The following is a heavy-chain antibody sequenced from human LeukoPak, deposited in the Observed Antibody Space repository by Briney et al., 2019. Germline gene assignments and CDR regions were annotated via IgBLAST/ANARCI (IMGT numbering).Heavy chain of an antibody. Sequence: GGSLRLSCAASGFIFSSYSINWVRQAPGKGLEWVSHISSSSSSIYYADSVKGRFSISRDNAKNSLYLQMNSLRDEDTAVYYCARSGYGSRWYFFDHWGQGTLVTVSS. D-gene: IGHD6-13*01. J-gene: IGHJ4*02. CDR1: GFIFSSYS. CDR2: ISSSSSSI. CDR3: ARSGYGSRWYFFDH. V-gene: IGHV3-48*02.